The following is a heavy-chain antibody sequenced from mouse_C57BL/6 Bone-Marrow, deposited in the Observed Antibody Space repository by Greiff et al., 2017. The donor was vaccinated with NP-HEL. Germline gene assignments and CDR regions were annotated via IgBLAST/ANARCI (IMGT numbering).Heavy chain of an antibody. CDR3: ARYYDYLDY. CDR2: ISYSGST. Sequence: DVKLQESGPGLVKPSQSLSLSCSVTGYSITSDYWNWIRKVPGNKLEYMGYISYSGSTYYYPSLKSRNSITRDTSKNQYYLQLKSMTTEDTATYYCARYYDYLDYWGQGTTLTVSS. CDR1: GYSITSDY. J-gene: IGHJ2*01. V-gene: IGHV3-8*01. D-gene: IGHD2-3*01.